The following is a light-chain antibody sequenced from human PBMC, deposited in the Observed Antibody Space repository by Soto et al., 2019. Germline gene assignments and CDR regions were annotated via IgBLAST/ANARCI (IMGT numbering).Light chain of an antibody. CDR3: QQYGNSPKT. J-gene: IGKJ1*01. V-gene: IGKV3-20*01. CDR2: GAS. Sequence: ETVLTQSPGTLSLSPGDRATLSCRASQSVSSDLAWYQQKPGQATRLLIYGASSKATGIPDRFSGSGSGTDFTLIISRLEPEDFAVYHCQQYGNSPKTFGQGTKLEIK. CDR1: QSVSSD.